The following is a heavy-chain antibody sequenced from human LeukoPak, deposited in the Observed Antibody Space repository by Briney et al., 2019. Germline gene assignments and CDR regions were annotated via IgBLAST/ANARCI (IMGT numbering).Heavy chain of an antibody. D-gene: IGHD3-10*01. J-gene: IGHJ5*02. CDR2: ISGSGGST. V-gene: IGHV3-23*01. CDR3: AKDFSVGVTMIRGPFDP. Sequence: GGSLRLSCAASGFTFSSYAMSWVRQAPGKGLEWVSGISGSGGSTYYADSMKGRFTISRDNSKNTLYLQINSLRAEDTAVYYCAKDFSVGVTMIRGPFDPWGQGTLVTVSS. CDR1: GFTFSSYA.